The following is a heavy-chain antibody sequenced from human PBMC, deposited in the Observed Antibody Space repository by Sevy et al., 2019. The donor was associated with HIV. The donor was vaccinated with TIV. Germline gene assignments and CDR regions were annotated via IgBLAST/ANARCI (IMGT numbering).Heavy chain of an antibody. Sequence: GGSLRLSCAASGFTFSSYEMNWVRQAPGKGLEWVSYISSSGSTIYYADSVKGRFTISRDNAKNSLYLQMNSLRAEDTAVYYCARAVLLELGSPFDYWGQGTLVTVSS. CDR3: ARAVLLELGSPFDY. V-gene: IGHV3-48*03. J-gene: IGHJ4*02. CDR2: ISSSGSTI. CDR1: GFTFSSYE. D-gene: IGHD1-7*01.